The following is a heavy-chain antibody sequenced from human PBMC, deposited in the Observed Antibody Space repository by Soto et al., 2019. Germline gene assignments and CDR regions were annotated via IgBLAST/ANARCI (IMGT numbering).Heavy chain of an antibody. CDR1: GGSISSYY. CDR3: ARLYCSGGSCYPDY. Sequence: SETLSLTCTVSGGSISSYYWSWIRQTPGKGLEWIGYIYYSGSTNYNPSLKSRVTISVDTSKNQFSLKLSSVTAADTAVYYCARLYCSGGSCYPDYWGQGTLVTVSS. V-gene: IGHV4-59*08. D-gene: IGHD2-15*01. CDR2: IYYSGST. J-gene: IGHJ4*02.